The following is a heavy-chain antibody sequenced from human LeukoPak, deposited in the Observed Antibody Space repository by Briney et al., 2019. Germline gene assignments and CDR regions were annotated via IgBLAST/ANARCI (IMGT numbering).Heavy chain of an antibody. CDR2: IYHSWST. D-gene: IGHD5-18*01. CDR1: GGSISSSNW. CDR3: ARAQYSYGPFDY. J-gene: IGHJ4*02. V-gene: IGHV4-4*02. Sequence: SETLSLTCAVSGGSISSSNWWSWVRQPPGKGLEWIGEIYHSWSTNYNPSLKSRVTISVDKSKNQFSLKLSSVTAADTAVYYCARAQYSYGPFDYWGQGTLVTVSS.